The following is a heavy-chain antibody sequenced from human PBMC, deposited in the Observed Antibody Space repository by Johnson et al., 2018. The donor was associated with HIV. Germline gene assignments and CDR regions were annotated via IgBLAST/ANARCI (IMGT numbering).Heavy chain of an antibody. CDR2: ISSSGSTI. J-gene: IGHJ3*01. CDR3: ARGIVEVQPRYRLLRDDVFDV. D-gene: IGHD2-15*01. V-gene: IGHV3-11*01. CDR1: GFTVSSNY. Sequence: QVQLVESGGGLVQPGGSLRLSCAASGFTVSSNYMSWIRQAPGKGLEWVSYISSSGSTIYYADSVKGRFTISRDNAKNSLYLQMDSLRAKDTALYYCARGIVEVQPRYRLLRDDVFDVWGQGTMVTVSS.